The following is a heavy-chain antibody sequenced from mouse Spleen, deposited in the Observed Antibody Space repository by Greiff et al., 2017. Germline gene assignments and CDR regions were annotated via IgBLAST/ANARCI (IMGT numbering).Heavy chain of an antibody. Sequence: VQLHQSGAELVRPGASVTLSCKASGYTFTDYEMHWVKQTPVHGLEWIGAIDPETGGTAYNQKFKGKAILTADKSSSTAYMELRSLTSEDSAVYYCTRLYSYYSYDQGDYWGQGTTLTVSS. CDR3: TRLYSYYSYDQGDY. V-gene: IGHV1-15*01. J-gene: IGHJ2*01. CDR2: IDPETGGT. D-gene: IGHD2-12*01. CDR1: GYTFTDYE.